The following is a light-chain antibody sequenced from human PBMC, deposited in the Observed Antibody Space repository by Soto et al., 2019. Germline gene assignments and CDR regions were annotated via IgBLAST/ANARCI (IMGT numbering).Light chain of an antibody. J-gene: IGKJ4*01. CDR1: QSISSW. CDR2: KAS. CDR3: QQDSIFSLT. V-gene: IGKV1-5*03. Sequence: DIPMTQSPSTLSASVGDRVTITCRASQSISSWLAWYQQKPGKAPKLLIQKASSLESGVPSRFSGSGSGTEFTLTISSLQPDDFATYYCQQDSIFSLTFGGGTKVEIK.